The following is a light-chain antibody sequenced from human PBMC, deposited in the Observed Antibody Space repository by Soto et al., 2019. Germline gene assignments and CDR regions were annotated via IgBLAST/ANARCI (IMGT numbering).Light chain of an antibody. V-gene: IGLV1-36*01. CDR3: VAWHDSLNGHVV. CDR2: YDD. CDR1: RSNIGNNA. Sequence: QSVLTKPPSVSEAPRQRVTISCSGSRSNIGNNAVNWYQQLPGKAPKLLIYYDDLLPSGVSDRFSGSKSGTSASLAISGLQSEDEADYYCVAWHDSLNGHVVFGGGTKVTVL. J-gene: IGLJ2*01.